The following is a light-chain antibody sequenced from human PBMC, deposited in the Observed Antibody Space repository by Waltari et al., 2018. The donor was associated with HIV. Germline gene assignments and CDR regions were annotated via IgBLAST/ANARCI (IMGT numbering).Light chain of an antibody. CDR3: SSYAGSNNVL. CDR2: EVS. V-gene: IGLV2-8*01. CDR1: SSDVGSYNF. Sequence: QSALTQPPSASGSPGQSVTISCTGTSSDVGSYNFVSWYQQHPSKAPKLLIFEVSKRPSGVPGRFSGSKSGNTASLTVSGLQPEDEADYYCSSYAGSNNVLFGGGTKLTVL. J-gene: IGLJ2*01.